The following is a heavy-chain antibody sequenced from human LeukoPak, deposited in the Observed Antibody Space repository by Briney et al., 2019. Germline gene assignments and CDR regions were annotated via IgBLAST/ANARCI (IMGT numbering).Heavy chain of an antibody. CDR1: GGSFSGYY. CDR2: INHSGST. D-gene: IGHD4/OR15-4a*01. Sequence: PSETLSLTCAVYGGSFSGYYWSWIRQPPGKGLEWIGEINHSGSTNYNPSLKSRVTISVDTSKNQFSLKLSSVTAADTAVYCCARGRRGSNYGRSFDYWGQGTLVTVSS. J-gene: IGHJ4*02. V-gene: IGHV4-34*01. CDR3: ARGRRGSNYGRSFDY.